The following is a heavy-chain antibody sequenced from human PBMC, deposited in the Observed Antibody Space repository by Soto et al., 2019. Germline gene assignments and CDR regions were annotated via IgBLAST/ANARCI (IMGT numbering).Heavy chain of an antibody. CDR2: IYWDDDK. V-gene: IGHV2-5*02. CDR3: AHKSLVPFGMDV. Sequence: QITLKESGPTLVKPTQTLTLTCTFSGFSLTTSGVGVGWIRQPAGKALEWLALIYWDDDKRYSPSLKNRLTITKDTSTNQVVLTLIDLDPVDTATYYCAHKSLVPFGMDVWGQGTTVTVAS. CDR1: GFSLTTSGVG. D-gene: IGHD3-10*01. J-gene: IGHJ6*02.